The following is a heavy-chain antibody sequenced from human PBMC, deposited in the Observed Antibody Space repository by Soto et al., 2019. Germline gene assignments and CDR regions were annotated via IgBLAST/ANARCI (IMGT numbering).Heavy chain of an antibody. CDR1: GGSFSGYY. V-gene: IGHV4-34*01. CDR2: INHSGST. D-gene: IGHD4-17*01. CDR3: AGGLLTQLTSVTGGDYYYYGMDG. J-gene: IGHJ6*02. Sequence: NPSETLSLTCAVYGGSFSGYYWSWIRQPPGKGLEWIGEINHSGSTNYNPSLKSRVTISVDTSKNQFSLKLSSVTAADTAVYYCAGGLLTQLTSVTGGDYYYYGMDGWGQGTTDTVSS.